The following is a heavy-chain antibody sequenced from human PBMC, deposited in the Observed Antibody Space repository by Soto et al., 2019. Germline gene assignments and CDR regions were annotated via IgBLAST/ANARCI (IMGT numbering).Heavy chain of an antibody. V-gene: IGHV3-21*01. CDR2: ISSSSSYI. CDR1: GFTFSSYS. CDR3: ARAKFDSSGYYYSSYYYGMDV. J-gene: IGHJ6*02. Sequence: LRLSCAASGFTFSSYSMNWVRQAPGKGLEWVSSISSSSSYIYYADSVKGRFTISRDNAKNSLYLQMNSLRAEDTAVYYCARAKFDSSGYYYSSYYYGMDVWGQGTTVTVSS. D-gene: IGHD3-22*01.